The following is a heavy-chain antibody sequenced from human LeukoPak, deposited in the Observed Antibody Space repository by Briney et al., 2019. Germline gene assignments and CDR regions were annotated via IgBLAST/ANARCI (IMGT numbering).Heavy chain of an antibody. CDR1: GYTLTELS. D-gene: IGHD3-10*01. V-gene: IGHV1-24*01. Sequence: ASVKVSCKVSGYTLTELSMHWVRQAPGKGREWMGGFDPEDGETIYAQKFQGRVTMTEDTSTDTAYMELSSLRSEDTAVYYCATTYYYGNWFDPWGQGTLVTVSS. J-gene: IGHJ5*02. CDR3: ATTYYYGNWFDP. CDR2: FDPEDGET.